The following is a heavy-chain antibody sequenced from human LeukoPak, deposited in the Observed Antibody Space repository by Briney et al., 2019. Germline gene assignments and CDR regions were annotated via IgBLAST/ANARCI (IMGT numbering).Heavy chain of an antibody. CDR2: VDHTGST. CDR3: ARVYYSNSYDYWYFDL. Sequence: SETLSLTCSVSDDSITMYYWTWIRQPPGKGLEWIGYVDHTGSTNFNPSLNGRVSISRDTTKNLFSLRLRSVTAADTAVYYCARVYYSNSYDYWYFDLWGRGTLVTVSS. D-gene: IGHD6-13*01. J-gene: IGHJ2*01. CDR1: DDSITMYY. V-gene: IGHV4-59*01.